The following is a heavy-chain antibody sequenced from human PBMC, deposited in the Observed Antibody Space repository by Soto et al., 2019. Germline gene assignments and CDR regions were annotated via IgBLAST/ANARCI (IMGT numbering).Heavy chain of an antibody. CDR2: IYSGGSS. CDR3: ARLGPYGSESYSFRYNWFDP. CDR1: GFTVSSSH. V-gene: IGHV3-53*01. D-gene: IGHD3-10*01. Sequence: EVQLVESGGGLIQPGGSLRLSCTTSGFTVSSSHMTWVRQAPGKGLEWVSVIYSGGSSYYAVSVQGRFTISRDNSKNTVYLHMNSLRGEDTAMYYCARLGPYGSESYSFRYNWFDPWGQGTLVTVSS. J-gene: IGHJ5*02.